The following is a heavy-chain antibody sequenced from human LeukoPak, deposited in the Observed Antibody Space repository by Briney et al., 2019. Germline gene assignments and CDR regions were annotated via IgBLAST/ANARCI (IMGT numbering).Heavy chain of an antibody. CDR2: INHSGST. D-gene: IGHD6-19*01. CDR3: ARGGSSGWYRWFDP. CDR1: GGPFSGYH. J-gene: IGHJ5*02. Sequence: SETLSPTCAVYGGPFSGYHWSWIRQPPGKGLEWIGEINHSGSTNYNPSLKSRVTISVDTSKNQFSLKLSSVTAADTAVYYCARGGSSGWYRWFDPWGQGTLVTVSS. V-gene: IGHV4-34*01.